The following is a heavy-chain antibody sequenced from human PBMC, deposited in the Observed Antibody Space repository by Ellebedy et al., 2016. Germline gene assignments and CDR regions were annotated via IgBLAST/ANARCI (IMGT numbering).Heavy chain of an antibody. CDR1: SGPIDRSDYY. CDR2: TYHSGAT. J-gene: IGHJ4*02. Sequence: SETLSLXCTVPSGPIDRSDYYWSWIRQHPGEGLEWIGYTYHSGATYYNPSLESRVTISVDTSKNEFSLRLASATAADTAVYYCARGSQVFPWVYFDSWGQGKLVTVSS. D-gene: IGHD7-27*01. V-gene: IGHV4-30-4*01. CDR3: ARGSQVFPWVYFDS.